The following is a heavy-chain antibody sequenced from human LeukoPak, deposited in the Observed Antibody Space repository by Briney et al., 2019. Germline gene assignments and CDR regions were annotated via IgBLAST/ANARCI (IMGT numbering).Heavy chain of an antibody. CDR1: GYTFTSHY. V-gene: IGHV1-46*01. CDR2: INPSEGST. D-gene: IGHD6-6*01. Sequence: ASVKVSCKASGYTFTSHYMHWVRQAPGQGLEWLGIINPSEGSTNYAQKFQGRVTMTRDMSTSTVYMELSSLRSEDTAVYYCARRTYSSSYLDYWGQGTLVTVSS. CDR3: ARRTYSSSYLDY. J-gene: IGHJ4*02.